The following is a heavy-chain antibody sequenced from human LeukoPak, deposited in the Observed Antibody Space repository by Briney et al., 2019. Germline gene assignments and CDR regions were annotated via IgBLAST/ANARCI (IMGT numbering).Heavy chain of an antibody. CDR3: AGGYAFDV. Sequence: SQTLSLTCAISGDSVSNNNYAWNWIRQSPSRGLEWLGRTYYRSQWHNDYARSVMGRISVDPDTSKSQFSLHLSSVTPDDTAVYYCAGGYAFDVWGQGIMVTVSS. CDR1: GDSVSNNNYA. CDR2: TYYRSQWHN. J-gene: IGHJ3*01. V-gene: IGHV6-1*01.